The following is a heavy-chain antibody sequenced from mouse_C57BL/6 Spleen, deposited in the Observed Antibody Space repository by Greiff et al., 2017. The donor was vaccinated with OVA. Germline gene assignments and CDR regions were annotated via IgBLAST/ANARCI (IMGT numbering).Heavy chain of an antibody. J-gene: IGHJ3*01. CDR1: GYAFSSSW. D-gene: IGHD3-2*02. V-gene: IGHV1-82*01. CDR2: IYPGDGDT. Sequence: VQLQQSGPELVKPGASVKISCKASGYAFSSSWMNWVKQRPGKGLEWIGRIYPGDGDTNYNGKFKGKATLTADKSSSTAYMQLCSLTSEDSAVYFCARSDSSGLFAYWGQGTLVTVSA. CDR3: ARSDSSGLFAY.